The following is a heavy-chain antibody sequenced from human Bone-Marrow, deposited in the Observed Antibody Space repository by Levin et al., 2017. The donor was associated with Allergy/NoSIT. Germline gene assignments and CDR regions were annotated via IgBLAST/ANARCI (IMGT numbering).Heavy chain of an antibody. Sequence: PGESLKISCQTSGYMFVHSWIGWVRQMPGKGLEWMGVIYPDDSDTRYSPSFQGRVTISADRYSNTAYLQWSSLRASDTAMYYCARFPGVGMTVSGHLDSWGQGTLVIVSS. CDR2: IYPDDSDT. CDR1: GYMFVHSW. CDR3: ARFPGVGMTVSGHLDS. V-gene: IGHV5-51*01. D-gene: IGHD6-19*01. J-gene: IGHJ4*02.